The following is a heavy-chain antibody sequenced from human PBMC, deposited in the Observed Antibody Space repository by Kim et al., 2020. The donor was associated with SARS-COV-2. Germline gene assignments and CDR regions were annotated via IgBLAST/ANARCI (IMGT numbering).Heavy chain of an antibody. CDR1: GYTFTSYG. Sequence: ASVKVSCKASGYTFTSYGISWVRQAPGQGLEWMGWISAYNGNTNYAQKLQGRVTMTTDTSTSTAYMELRSLRSDDTAVYYCARSELYNWNDRGPLYYFDYWGEGTLVTVSS. J-gene: IGHJ4*02. D-gene: IGHD1-20*01. CDR2: ISAYNGNT. V-gene: IGHV1-18*04. CDR3: ARSELYNWNDRGPLYYFDY.